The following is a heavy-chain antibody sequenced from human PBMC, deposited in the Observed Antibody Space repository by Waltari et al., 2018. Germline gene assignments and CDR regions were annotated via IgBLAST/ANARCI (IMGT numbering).Heavy chain of an antibody. Sequence: EVQLVESGGGLVKPGGSLRLSCAASGFPFSSYSMNWVRQAPGKGVGLFSSISSSSSYIYYADSVKGRFTISRDNAKNSLYLQMNSLRAEDTAVYYCARSEYSSSSGDFWGQGTLVTVSS. D-gene: IGHD6-6*01. CDR2: ISSSSSYI. J-gene: IGHJ4*02. V-gene: IGHV3-21*01. CDR3: ARSEYSSSSGDF. CDR1: GFPFSSYS.